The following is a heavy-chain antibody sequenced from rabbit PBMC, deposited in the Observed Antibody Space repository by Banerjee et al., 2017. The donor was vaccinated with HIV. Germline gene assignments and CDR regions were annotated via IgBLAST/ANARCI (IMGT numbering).Heavy chain of an antibody. D-gene: IGHD4-2*01. J-gene: IGHJ4*01. CDR1: GCTISRYH. Sequence: QEQPVESGGGLAQPGGTLAPTCPASGCTISRYHICWLRQAPGKGLDWIGCIAGDSEYTYYASWAKGRFTISKTSSTTVTLQMTSLTAADTATYFCARDTAVAGFDYFNLWGQGTLVTVS. V-gene: IGHV1S45*01. CDR3: ARDTAVAGFDYFNL. CDR2: IAGDSEYT.